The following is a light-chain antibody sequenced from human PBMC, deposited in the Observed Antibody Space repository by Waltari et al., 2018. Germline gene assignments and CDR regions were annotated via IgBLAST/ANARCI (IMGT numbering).Light chain of an antibody. CDR1: QGISKY. V-gene: IGKV1-17*03. CDR3: LQHSSYPYT. CDR2: TAS. J-gene: IGKJ2*01. Sequence: DIQMTQSPSAMSASVGDRVTITCRARQGISKYLAWFQQKPGKIPKRLIYTASNLESGVPARFSGSGAGTEFTRTITSLQPEDSATYYCLQHSSYPYTFGQGTKLEI.